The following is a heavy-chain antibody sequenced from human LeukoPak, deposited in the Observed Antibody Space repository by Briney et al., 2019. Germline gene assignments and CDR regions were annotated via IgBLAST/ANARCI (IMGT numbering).Heavy chain of an antibody. CDR1: ADTFNTYT. Sequence: SVKVSCKASADTFNTYTISWVRQAPGQGLEWMGRIVPIVDVTNHAPKFQGRIKISADKATTTAFMELTSLGFEDTAVYYCARYDYGDALDVWGQGTLVTV. CDR2: IVPIVDVT. V-gene: IGHV1-69*02. D-gene: IGHD4-17*01. CDR3: ARYDYGDALDV. J-gene: IGHJ3*01.